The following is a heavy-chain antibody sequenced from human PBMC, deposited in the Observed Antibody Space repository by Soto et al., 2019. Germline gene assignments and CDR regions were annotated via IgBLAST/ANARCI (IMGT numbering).Heavy chain of an antibody. CDR1: GDSVSSNSSA. D-gene: IGHD6-19*01. V-gene: IGHV6-1*01. CDR3: ARDSSGEAVAGNNWFDP. CDR2: TYYRSKWYN. Sequence: SQTLSLPCAISGDSVSSNSSAWNFIRQSPSRGLEWLGRTYYRSKWYNDYAVSVKSRITINPDTSKNQFSLQLNSVTPEDTAVYYCARDSSGEAVAGNNWFDPWGQGTLVTVSS. J-gene: IGHJ5*02.